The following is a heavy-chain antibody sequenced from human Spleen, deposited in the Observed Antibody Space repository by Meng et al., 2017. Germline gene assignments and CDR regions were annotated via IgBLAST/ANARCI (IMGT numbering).Heavy chain of an antibody. V-gene: IGHV4-39*07. CDR1: GGSISSSSYY. J-gene: IGHJ4*02. D-gene: IGHD6-13*01. CDR3: ARCRYSSSWKEEPVD. CDR2: IYYSGST. Sequence: SETLSLTCTVSGGSISSSSYYWGWVRQPPGKGLEWIGSIYYSGSTYYNPSLKSRVTITVDTSKNQFSLQLNTVTPEDTTVYYCARCRYSSSWKEEPVDWGQGTLVTVSS.